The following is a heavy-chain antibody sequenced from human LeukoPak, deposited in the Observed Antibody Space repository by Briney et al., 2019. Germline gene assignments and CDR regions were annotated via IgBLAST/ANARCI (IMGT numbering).Heavy chain of an antibody. CDR2: MNPNSGNT. Sequence: SVKVSCKASGYTFTSYDINWARQATGQGLEWMGWMNPNSGNTGYAQKFQGRVTMTRNTSISTAYMELSSLRSEDTAVYYCARSKVTPYHYYYGMDVWGQGTTVTVSS. D-gene: IGHD2-21*02. CDR3: ARSKVTPYHYYYGMDV. J-gene: IGHJ6*02. V-gene: IGHV1-8*01. CDR1: GYTFTSYD.